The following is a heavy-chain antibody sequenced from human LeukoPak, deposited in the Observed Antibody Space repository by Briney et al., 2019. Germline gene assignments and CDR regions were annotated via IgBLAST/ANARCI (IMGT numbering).Heavy chain of an antibody. J-gene: IGHJ3*02. V-gene: IGHV5-51*01. CDR3: ARHVTGESAFDI. CDR1: GYSFTSYW. Sequence: GESLKISCKGSGYSFTSYWIGWVRQLPGKGLEWMGIIYPGDSDTRYSPSFQGQVTISADKSISTAYLQWSHLHASGPAMPFCARHVTGESAFDIWGQGTMVTVSS. CDR2: IYPGDSDT. D-gene: IGHD7-27*01.